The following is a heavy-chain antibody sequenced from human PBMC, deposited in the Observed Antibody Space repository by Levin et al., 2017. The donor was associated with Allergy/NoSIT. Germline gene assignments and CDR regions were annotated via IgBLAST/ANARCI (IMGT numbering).Heavy chain of an antibody. D-gene: IGHD3-22*01. V-gene: IGHV4-61*01. CDR3: ARSHDGSGYFN. J-gene: IGHJ4*02. CDR2: ISYSGST. Sequence: SETLSLTCTVSGDSVSSSSYYWNWIRQPPGTGLEWIGYISYSGSTNYNPSLKSRVTISVDTSKNQFSLKLSSVTAADTAVYYCARSHDGSGYFNWGQGTLVTVSS. CDR1: GDSVSSSSYY.